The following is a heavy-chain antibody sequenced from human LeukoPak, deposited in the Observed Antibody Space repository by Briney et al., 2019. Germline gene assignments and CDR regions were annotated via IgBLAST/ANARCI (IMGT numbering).Heavy chain of an antibody. CDR3: ARFDTYYYDSSGYYSLDY. D-gene: IGHD3-22*01. CDR2: ISSSSSYI. V-gene: IGHV3-21*01. J-gene: IGHJ4*02. Sequence: GGSLRLSCAASGFTFSSYSMNWVRQAPGKWLEWVSSISSSSSYIYYADSVKGRFTISRDNAKNSLHLQMNSLRAEDTAVYYCARFDTYYYDSSGYYSLDYWGQGTLVTVSS. CDR1: GFTFSSYS.